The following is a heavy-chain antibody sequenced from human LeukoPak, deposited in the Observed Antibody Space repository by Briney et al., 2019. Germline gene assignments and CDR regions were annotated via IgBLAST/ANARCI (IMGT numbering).Heavy chain of an antibody. CDR1: GYNFTSYW. Sequence: PGESLKISCKGSGYNFTSYWIGWVRQMPGKGLEWMGIIYPGDSDTRYSPSFQGLVTISADKSISTAYLQWSSLKASDTAMYYCARRLLWFGEPPYPLFDYWGQGTLVTVSS. D-gene: IGHD3-10*01. J-gene: IGHJ4*02. CDR2: IYPGDSDT. V-gene: IGHV5-51*01. CDR3: ARRLLWFGEPPYPLFDY.